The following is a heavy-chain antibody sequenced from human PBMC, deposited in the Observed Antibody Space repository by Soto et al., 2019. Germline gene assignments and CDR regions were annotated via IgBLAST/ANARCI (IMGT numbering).Heavy chain of an antibody. CDR2: VSGSGGFT. D-gene: IGHD3-22*01. Sequence: GGSLRLSCAASGFTFSNQAMNWVRQAPGKGLEWVSSVSGSGGFTYYADSVKGRFTISRDNSKNTLHLQMNSLRAEDTAIYYCAKVGEEDYYDSSGYFDYWGQGTLVTVSS. CDR1: GFTFSNQA. CDR3: AKVGEEDYYDSSGYFDY. V-gene: IGHV3-23*01. J-gene: IGHJ4*02.